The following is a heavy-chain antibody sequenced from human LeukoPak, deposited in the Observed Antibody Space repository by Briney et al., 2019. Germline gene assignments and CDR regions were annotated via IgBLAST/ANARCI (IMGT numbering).Heavy chain of an antibody. D-gene: IGHD4-17*01. J-gene: IGHJ6*02. V-gene: IGHV4-59*01. CDR3: ARGYGDPLDYYYGMDV. CDR2: IYHSGST. CDR1: GGSISVYY. Sequence: SETLSLTCTVSGGSISVYYWSWIRQSPGKGLEWIGYIYHSGSTKYNPSLKSRVTMSVETSKNQFSLKLSSVTAADTAIYYCARGYGDPLDYYYGMDVWGQGTTVTLSS.